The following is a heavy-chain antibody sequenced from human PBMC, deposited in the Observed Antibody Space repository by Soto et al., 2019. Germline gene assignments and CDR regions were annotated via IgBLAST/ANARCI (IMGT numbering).Heavy chain of an antibody. CDR2: IRYDGSNI. V-gene: IGHV3-33*01. CDR1: GYIFSGYG. D-gene: IGHD1-7*01. J-gene: IGHJ4*02. Sequence: GGSLRLSCAASGYIFSGYGMHWVRQAPGKGLEWVAVIRYDGSNIYYADSVKGRFTISRDNSKNMLYLQMNSLGAEDTAVYYCARDGIGGTIFRGYFDYWGQGTLVTAPQ. CDR3: ARDGIGGTIFRGYFDY.